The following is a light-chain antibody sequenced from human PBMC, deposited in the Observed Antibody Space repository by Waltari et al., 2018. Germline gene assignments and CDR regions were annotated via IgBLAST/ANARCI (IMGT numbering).Light chain of an antibody. J-gene: IGKJ1*01. CDR2: GAS. CDR3: QHHFRLPAT. CDR1: QSISRY. V-gene: IGKV3-20*01. Sequence: LTQSPGTLSLSPGERATLSRRASQSISRYLAWYQQKPGQAPRLLIYGASTSATGIPYRFSGGGSGTGCRLTISGLEPEDSAVYYCQHHFRLPATFGQGTKVEIK.